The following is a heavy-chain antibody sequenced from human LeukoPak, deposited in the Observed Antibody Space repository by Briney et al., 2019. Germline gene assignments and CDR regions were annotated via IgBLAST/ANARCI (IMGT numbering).Heavy chain of an antibody. D-gene: IGHD3-10*01. Sequence: ASVKVSCKASGYTFTGCYMHWVRQAPGQGLEWMGWISPSGGTDYAQKFQGRVTMTRDTSITTAYMELGSLRSDDTAVYYCARDHYYSSGSPSFDYWGQGTLVTVSS. CDR1: GYTFTGCY. CDR2: ISPSGGT. V-gene: IGHV1-2*02. CDR3: ARDHYYSSGSPSFDY. J-gene: IGHJ4*02.